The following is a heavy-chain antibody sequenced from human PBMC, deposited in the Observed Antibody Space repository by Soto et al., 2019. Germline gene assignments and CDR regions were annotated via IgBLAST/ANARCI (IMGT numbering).Heavy chain of an antibody. CDR3: AKEESRYYDSSGPVRGYFDY. CDR1: GFTFSSYG. D-gene: IGHD3-22*01. V-gene: IGHV3-30*18. Sequence: GSLRLSCAASGFTFSSYGMHWVRQAPGKGLEWVAVISYDGSNKYYADSVKGRFTISRDNSKNTLYLQMNSLRAEDTAVYYCAKEESRYYDSSGPVRGYFDYWGQGTLVTVSS. CDR2: ISYDGSNK. J-gene: IGHJ4*02.